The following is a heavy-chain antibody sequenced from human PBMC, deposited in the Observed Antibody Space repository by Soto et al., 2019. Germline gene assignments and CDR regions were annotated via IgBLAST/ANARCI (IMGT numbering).Heavy chain of an antibody. Sequence: PEGSLRRSCAGSGFTFGDSYMSWIRQAPGKGLEWLSYISPGSRYPAYADSVKGRFTISRDNAKRSLYLQMMSLTAEDTAIYYCVRGGGGGRFDPWGQGTMVTVSS. CDR2: ISPGSRYP. CDR3: VRGGGGGRFDP. V-gene: IGHV3-11*06. CDR1: GFTFGDSY. J-gene: IGHJ5*02. D-gene: IGHD2-15*01.